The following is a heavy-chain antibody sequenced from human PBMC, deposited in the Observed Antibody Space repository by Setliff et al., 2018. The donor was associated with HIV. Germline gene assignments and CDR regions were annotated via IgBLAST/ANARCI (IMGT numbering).Heavy chain of an antibody. CDR1: GGSFSGYY. CDR2: INHSGST. CDR3: ARAPLSGGSFGWFDP. Sequence: SETLSLTCAVYGGSFSGYYWSWIRQSPGKGLEWIGEINHSGSTNYNPSLESRVTIPVDTSKNQFSLKLSSGTAADTAVYYCARAPLSGGSFGWFDPWGQGTLVTVSS. D-gene: IGHD2-15*01. J-gene: IGHJ5*02. V-gene: IGHV4-34*09.